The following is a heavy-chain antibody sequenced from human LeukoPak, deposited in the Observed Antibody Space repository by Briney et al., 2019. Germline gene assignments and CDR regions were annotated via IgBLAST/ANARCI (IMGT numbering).Heavy chain of an antibody. J-gene: IGHJ4*02. CDR1: GFTFSSYA. V-gene: IGHV3-30-3*01. Sequence: GGSLRLSYAASGFTFSSYAMHWVRQAPGKGLEWVAVISYDGSNKHYADSVKGRFTISRDNSKNTLYLQMNSLRAEDTAVYYCARLDYWGQGTLVTVSS. CDR3: ARLDY. CDR2: ISYDGSNK.